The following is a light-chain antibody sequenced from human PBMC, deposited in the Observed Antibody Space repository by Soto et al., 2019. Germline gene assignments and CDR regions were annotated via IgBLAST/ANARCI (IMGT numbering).Light chain of an antibody. CDR3: QQFSSYPLT. CDR2: GAS. J-gene: IGKJ4*01. Sequence: DIVFTPSPGTLSLSPGERATLSCRASQTVDSNFLAWYQQRPGQAPRLLIYGASTRAAGIPDRFSGSGSGTDFTLTISRPEPEDFAVYYCQQFSSYPLTFGGGTKVDIK. V-gene: IGKV3-20*01. CDR1: QTVDSNF.